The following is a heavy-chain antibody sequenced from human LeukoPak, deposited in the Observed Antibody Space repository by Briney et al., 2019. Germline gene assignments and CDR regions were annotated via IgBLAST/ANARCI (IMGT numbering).Heavy chain of an antibody. Sequence: GASVKVSCKASGYTFTSYYMHWVRQAPGQGLEWMGIINPSGGSTSYAQKFQGRVTMTRNTSISTAYMELSSLRSEDTAVYYCAREARRGRPDAFDIWGQGTMVTVSS. D-gene: IGHD1-14*01. CDR2: INPSGGST. CDR3: AREARRGRPDAFDI. CDR1: GYTFTSYY. J-gene: IGHJ3*02. V-gene: IGHV1-46*01.